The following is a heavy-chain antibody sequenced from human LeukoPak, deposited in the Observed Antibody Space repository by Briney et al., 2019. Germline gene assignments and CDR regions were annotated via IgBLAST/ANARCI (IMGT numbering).Heavy chain of an antibody. V-gene: IGHV1-2*02. Sequence: ASVKVSCKASGYTFTGYYMHWVRQAPGQGLEWMGWINANSGGTNYAQKFQGRVTMTRDTSISTAYMELSRRRSDDTAVYYCARSSRYDIWTGYPYWGQGTLVTVSP. CDR2: INANSGGT. J-gene: IGHJ4*02. CDR3: ARSSRYDIWTGYPY. D-gene: IGHD3-9*01. CDR1: GYTFTGYY.